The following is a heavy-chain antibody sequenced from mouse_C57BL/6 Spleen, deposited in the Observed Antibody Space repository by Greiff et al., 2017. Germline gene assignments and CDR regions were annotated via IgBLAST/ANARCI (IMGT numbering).Heavy chain of an antibody. V-gene: IGHV1-76*01. D-gene: IGHD1-1*02. CDR2: IYPGSGNT. CDR3: ARSYFGGSYDYAMDY. CDR1: GYTFTDYS. J-gene: IGHJ4*01. Sequence: VQLQQSGAELVRPGASVKLSCKASGYTFTDYSINWVKQRPGQGLEWIGKIYPGSGNTYYNEKFKGKATLTAEKSSSTAYMQLSSLTSPNSAVYVGARSYFGGSYDYAMDYWGQGTSVTVSS.